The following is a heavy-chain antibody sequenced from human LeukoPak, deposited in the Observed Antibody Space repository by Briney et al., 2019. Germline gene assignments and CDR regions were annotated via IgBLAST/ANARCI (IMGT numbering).Heavy chain of an antibody. Sequence: GGSLRLSCAAAGFTLSGYWMSWVRQAPGKGLEWVANIKQDGSEKYYVDSVKGRFTISRDNAKNSLYLQMNSLRAEDTAVYYCAREGNWNATHYYYYYMDVSGKGTTVTVSS. CDR3: AREGNWNATHYYYYYMDV. CDR1: GFTLSGYW. J-gene: IGHJ6*03. D-gene: IGHD1-1*01. CDR2: IKQDGSEK. V-gene: IGHV3-7*01.